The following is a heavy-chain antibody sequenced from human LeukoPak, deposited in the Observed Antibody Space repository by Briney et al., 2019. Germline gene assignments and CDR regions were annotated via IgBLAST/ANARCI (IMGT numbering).Heavy chain of an antibody. CDR2: INHSGST. D-gene: IGHD3-22*01. CDR1: GGSFSGYY. J-gene: IGHJ6*03. Sequence: SETLSLTCAVCGGSFSGYYWSWIRQPPGKGLEWIGEINHSGSTNYNPSLKSRVTISVDTSKNQFSLKLSSVTAADTAVYYCARGRYYYDSSGYYPGYYMDVWGKGTTVTVSS. V-gene: IGHV4-34*01. CDR3: ARGRYYYDSSGYYPGYYMDV.